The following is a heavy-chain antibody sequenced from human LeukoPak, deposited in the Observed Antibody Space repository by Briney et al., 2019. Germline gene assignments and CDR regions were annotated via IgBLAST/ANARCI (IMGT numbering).Heavy chain of an antibody. V-gene: IGHV4-61*08. CDR3: ARLHDYVWGSYRYFDY. Sequence: SETLSLTCTVSWGSISSGGYYWSWIRQPPGKGLDWIEYIYYSGSTNYNPSLKSRVTISVDTSKNQFSLNLGSVTAADTAVYYCARLHDYVWGSYRYFDYWGQGSLVTVSS. J-gene: IGHJ4*02. CDR1: WGSISSGGYY. CDR2: IYYSGST. D-gene: IGHD3-16*02.